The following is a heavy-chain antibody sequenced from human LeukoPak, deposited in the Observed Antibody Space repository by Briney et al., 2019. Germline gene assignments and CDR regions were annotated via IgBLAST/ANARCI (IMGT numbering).Heavy chain of an antibody. CDR3: ARAYYDFWSGPNRFDP. D-gene: IGHD3-3*01. CDR1: GYTFTSYD. Sequence: ASVKVSCKASGYTFTSYDINWVRQATGQGLEWMGWMNPNSGNTGYAQKSQGRVTITRNTSISTAYMELSSLRSEDTAVYYCARAYYDFWSGPNRFDPWGQGTLVTVSS. CDR2: MNPNSGNT. V-gene: IGHV1-8*03. J-gene: IGHJ5*02.